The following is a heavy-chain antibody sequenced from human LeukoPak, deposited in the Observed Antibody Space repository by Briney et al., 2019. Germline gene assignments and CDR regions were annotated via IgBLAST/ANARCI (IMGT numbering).Heavy chain of an antibody. CDR2: ISYDGSNK. V-gene: IGHV3-30-3*01. D-gene: IGHD6-19*01. J-gene: IGHJ6*02. CDR1: GFTFSSYA. CDR3: ARPILDGIAVAGTWYYGMDV. Sequence: GSLRLSCAASGFTFSSYAMHWVRQAPGKGLEWVAVISYDGSNKYYADSVKGRFTISRDNSKNTLYLQMNSLRAEDTAVYYCARPILDGIAVAGTWYYGMDVWGQGTTVTVSS.